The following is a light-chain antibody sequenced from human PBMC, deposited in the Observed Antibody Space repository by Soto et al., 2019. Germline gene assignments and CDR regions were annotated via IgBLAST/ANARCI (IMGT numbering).Light chain of an antibody. V-gene: IGKV1-39*01. CDR1: QSITSY. CDR3: QQYNDYSAWT. Sequence: DIQMTQSPSSLSASVGDRFTITFRTSQSITSYLNWYQQKPGKAPKVLIYAASSLQSGVPSRFSGSGAGTDLTLTISSLRHDDFATYYCQQYNDYSAWTFGQGTKVDIK. CDR2: AAS. J-gene: IGKJ1*01.